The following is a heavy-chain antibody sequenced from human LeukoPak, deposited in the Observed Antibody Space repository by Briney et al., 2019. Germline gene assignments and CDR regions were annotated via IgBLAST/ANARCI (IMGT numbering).Heavy chain of an antibody. CDR3: ARDLGGGGVFDY. D-gene: IGHD3-16*01. Sequence: GGSLRLSCTASGFTFSSHNMNWVRQAPGKGLEWVSSMTVSRSGIHYADSVKGRFTISRDNARNSLYLQMNSLRDEDTAVYYCARDLGGGGVFDYWGQGTLVTVSS. CDR2: MTVSRSGI. J-gene: IGHJ4*02. CDR1: GFTFSSHN. V-gene: IGHV3-48*02.